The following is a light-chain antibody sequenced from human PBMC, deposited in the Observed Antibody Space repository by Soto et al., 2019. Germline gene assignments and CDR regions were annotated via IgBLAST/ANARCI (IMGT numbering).Light chain of an antibody. CDR3: GTWESYLSVGV. V-gene: IGLV1-51*01. CDR1: GSNIGSNS. Sequence: QSALTQPPSVSAAPGQTATISCSGGGSNIGSNSVSWYQQVPGTAPKLLLYDNDKRPSVIPDRFSGSKSGTSATLGITGLQTADEADYYCGTWESYLSVGVFGGGTKLTVL. J-gene: IGLJ2*01. CDR2: DND.